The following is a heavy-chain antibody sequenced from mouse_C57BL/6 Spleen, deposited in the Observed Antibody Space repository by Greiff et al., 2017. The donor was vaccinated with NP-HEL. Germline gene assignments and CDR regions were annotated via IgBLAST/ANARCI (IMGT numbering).Heavy chain of an antibody. D-gene: IGHD1-1*01. J-gene: IGHJ1*03. V-gene: IGHV1-81*01. CDR2: IYPRSGNT. CDR1: GYTFTSYG. CDR3: ARPHYYGSSSGGFDV. Sequence: QAQLQQSGAELARPGASVKLSCKASGYTFTSYGISWVKQRTGQGLEWIGEIYPRSGNTYYNEKFKGKATLTADKSSSTAYMELRSLTSEDSAVYFCARPHYYGSSSGGFDVWGTGTTVTVSS.